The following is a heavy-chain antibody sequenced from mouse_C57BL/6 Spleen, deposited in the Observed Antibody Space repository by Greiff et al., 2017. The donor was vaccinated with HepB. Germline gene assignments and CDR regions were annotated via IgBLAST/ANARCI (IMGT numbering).Heavy chain of an antibody. J-gene: IGHJ3*01. D-gene: IGHD2-3*01. CDR3: ARRTIYDGYYVAY. V-gene: IGHV1-53*01. CDR2: INPSNGGT. Sequence: QLQLKQPGTELVKPGASVKLSCKASGYTFTSYWMHWVKQRPGQGLEWIGNINPSNGGTNYNEKFKSKATLTVDKSSSTAYMQLSRLTSEDSAVYYCARRTIYDGYYVAYWGQGTLVTVSA. CDR1: GYTFTSYW.